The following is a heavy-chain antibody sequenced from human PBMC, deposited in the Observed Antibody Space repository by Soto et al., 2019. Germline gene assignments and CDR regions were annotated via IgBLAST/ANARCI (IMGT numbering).Heavy chain of an antibody. CDR3: ARDSIPYYYDSSGYYYTLDV. Sequence: ASVKVSCKASGGTFSSYAISWVRQAPGQGLEWMGGIIPIFGTANYAQKFQGRVTITADESTSTAYMELSSLRSEDTAVYYCARDSIPYYYDSSGYYYTLDVWGQGTTVTV. CDR2: IIPIFGTA. CDR1: GGTFSSYA. V-gene: IGHV1-69*13. D-gene: IGHD3-22*01. J-gene: IGHJ6*02.